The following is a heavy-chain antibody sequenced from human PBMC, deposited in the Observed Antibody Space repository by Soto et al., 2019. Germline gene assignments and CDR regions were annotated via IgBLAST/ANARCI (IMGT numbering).Heavy chain of an antibody. CDR1: GYRFSNYD. CDR2: ISAHNGNK. J-gene: IGHJ6*02. V-gene: IGHV1-18*01. CDR3: ARGLLAYFGMDV. D-gene: IGHD1-26*01. Sequence: QLVQSGAEVKKPGASVKVSCKASGYRFSNYDISWVRQAPGQGLEWMAWISAHNGNKHYAEKFQARVSTSTDTSTSTAYMEVRTLKTDDTAVYYCARGLLAYFGMDVWGQGTTVTVS.